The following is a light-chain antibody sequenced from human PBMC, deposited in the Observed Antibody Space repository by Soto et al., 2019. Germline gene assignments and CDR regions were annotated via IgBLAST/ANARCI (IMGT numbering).Light chain of an antibody. Sequence: EIVMTQSPATLSVSPGERATLSCRASQSVSSNLAWYQQKPGQAPRLLIYGASTRATGIPARFSGSGSGTEFTLTISSLQSEVFAVYYCQQYNNWPPEITFGQGTRLEIK. V-gene: IGKV3-15*01. J-gene: IGKJ5*01. CDR1: QSVSSN. CDR2: GAS. CDR3: QQYNNWPPEIT.